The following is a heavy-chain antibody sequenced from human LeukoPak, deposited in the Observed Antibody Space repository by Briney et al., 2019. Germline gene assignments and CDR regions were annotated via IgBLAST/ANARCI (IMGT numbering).Heavy chain of an antibody. D-gene: IGHD2-2*01. CDR3: ARGGLIHRQDIVVVPAATVPHFDY. CDR2: INHSGST. Sequence: SETLSLTCAVYGGSFSGYYWSRIRQPPGKGLEWIGEINHSGSTNYNPSLKSRVTISVDTSKNQFSLKLSSVTAADTAVYYCARGGLIHRQDIVVVPAATVPHFDYWGQGTLVTVSS. J-gene: IGHJ4*02. CDR1: GGSFSGYY. V-gene: IGHV4-34*01.